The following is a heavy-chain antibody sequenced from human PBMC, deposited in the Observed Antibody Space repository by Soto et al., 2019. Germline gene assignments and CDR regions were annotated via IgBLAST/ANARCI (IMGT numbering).Heavy chain of an antibody. CDR3: ARGRGDY. Sequence: EVQLVESGGGLVQPGGSLRLSCATSGFTFRSFWMGWVRQAPGKGLEWVASIKHEGSEKLYVDSVKGRFTISRDNAENSLSLQMNSLRDEDTAVYYCARGRGDYWGQGILVTVSS. CDR2: IKHEGSEK. CDR1: GFTFRSFW. J-gene: IGHJ4*02. V-gene: IGHV3-7*01.